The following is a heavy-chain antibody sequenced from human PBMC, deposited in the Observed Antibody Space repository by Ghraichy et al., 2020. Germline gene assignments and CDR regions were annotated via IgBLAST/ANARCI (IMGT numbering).Heavy chain of an antibody. CDR1: GGSFSGYY. V-gene: IGHV4-34*01. J-gene: IGHJ6*03. CDR2: INHSGST. CDR3: ARGPVKGGSGSYLVRYYYYYMDV. D-gene: IGHD3-10*01. Sequence: SETLSLTCAVYGGSFSGYYWSWIRQPPGKGLEWIGEINHSGSTNYNPSLKSRVTISVDTSKNQFSLKLSSVTAADTAVYYCARGPVKGGSGSYLVRYYYYYMDVWGKGTTVTVSS.